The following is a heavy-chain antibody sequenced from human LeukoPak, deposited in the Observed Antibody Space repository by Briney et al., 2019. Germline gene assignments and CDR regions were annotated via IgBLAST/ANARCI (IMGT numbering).Heavy chain of an antibody. CDR2: ISYDGNDH. Sequence: PGGSLRLSCAASGFAFSLYTIHWVRQAPGKGLEWVALISYDGNDHYYADSLKGRVTISRDNSKNMLFLLINSLRTEDTALYYCAKGPAMVRGTFDPWGQGTLVTVSS. D-gene: IGHD3-10*01. CDR1: GFAFSLYT. V-gene: IGHV3-30*01. J-gene: IGHJ5*02. CDR3: AKGPAMVRGTFDP.